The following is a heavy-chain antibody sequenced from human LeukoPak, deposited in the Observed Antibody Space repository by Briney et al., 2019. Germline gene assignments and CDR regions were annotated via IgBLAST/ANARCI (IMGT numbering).Heavy chain of an antibody. Sequence: GGSLRLSCAASGFTFSSYWMHWVRQAPGKGLVWVSRINSDGSSTSYADSVKGRFTISRDNSENTLYLQMNSLRAEDTAVYYCATRGYCSGSSCYAPQPWGQGTLVTVSS. D-gene: IGHD2-2*01. CDR3: ATRGYCSGSSCYAPQP. CDR1: GFTFSSYW. CDR2: INSDGSST. V-gene: IGHV3-74*01. J-gene: IGHJ5*02.